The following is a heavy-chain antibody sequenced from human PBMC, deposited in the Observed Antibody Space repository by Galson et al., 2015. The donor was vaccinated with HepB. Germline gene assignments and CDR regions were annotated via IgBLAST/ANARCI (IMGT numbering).Heavy chain of an antibody. V-gene: IGHV3-9*01. Sequence: SLRLSCATSGFNFEDSAMHWVRQVPGRGLEWVSGIAWNSGSIIYTPSVKGRFTISRDNAKKSLYLQMNSLRPEDTALYYCVKAGKYKTGTEYVWGNFRFNSPFFDSWGHGTLVTVSS. CDR2: IAWNSGSI. CDR1: GFNFEDSA. D-gene: IGHD3-16*02. J-gene: IGHJ4*01. CDR3: VKAGKYKTGTEYVWGNFRFNSPFFDS.